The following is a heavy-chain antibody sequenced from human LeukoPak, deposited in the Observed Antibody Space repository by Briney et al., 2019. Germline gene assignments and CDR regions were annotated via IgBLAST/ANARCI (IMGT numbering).Heavy chain of an antibody. V-gene: IGHV3-73*01. D-gene: IGHD5-18*01. Sequence: GGSLRLSCAASGFSFSDSTIHWVRQASGTGLEWVARISSKGNSYATSYAASVKGRFTISRDDSKNTAYLQINSLKTEDSAIYYCTARSDTYGHFDYWGQGTLVTVSS. CDR3: TARSDTYGHFDY. CDR1: GFSFSDST. CDR2: ISSKGNSYAT. J-gene: IGHJ4*02.